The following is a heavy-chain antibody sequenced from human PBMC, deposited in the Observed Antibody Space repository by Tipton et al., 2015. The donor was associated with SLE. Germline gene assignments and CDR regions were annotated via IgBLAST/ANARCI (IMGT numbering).Heavy chain of an antibody. D-gene: IGHD3-3*01. V-gene: IGHV4-34*01. CDR3: AKGGSKHYDFWGRQMGPHAFDI. Sequence: TLSLTCAVYGGSFSDYYWSWIRQPPGKGLEWIGEINHSGSTNDNPSLRSRVTMSVDTSKNQFSLKLSSVTAADTAVYYCAKGGSKHYDFWGRQMGPHAFDIWGQETKVTVSS. J-gene: IGHJ3*02. CDR2: INHSGST. CDR1: GGSFSDYY.